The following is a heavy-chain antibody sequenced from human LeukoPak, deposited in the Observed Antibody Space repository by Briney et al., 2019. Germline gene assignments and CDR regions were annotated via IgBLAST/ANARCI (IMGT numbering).Heavy chain of an antibody. CDR1: GGSISSGSYY. J-gene: IGHJ4*02. CDR2: IYTSGST. D-gene: IGHD2/OR15-2a*01. V-gene: IGHV4-61*02. Sequence: SSETLSLTCTVSGGSISSGSYYWSWIRQPAGKGLEWIGRIYTSGSTNYNPSLKSRVTISVDTSKNQFSLKLSSVTAADTAVYYCARLVIKSGDPTYYFDYWGQGTLVTVSS. CDR3: ARLVIKSGDPTYYFDY.